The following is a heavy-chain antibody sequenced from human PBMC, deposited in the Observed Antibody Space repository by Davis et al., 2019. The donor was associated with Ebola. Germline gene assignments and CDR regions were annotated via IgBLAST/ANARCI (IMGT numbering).Heavy chain of an antibody. D-gene: IGHD5-18*01. Sequence: PGGSLRLSCAASGFMFSSYDMSWVRQAPGKGLEWVSTISGSGGSTYYADSVKGRFTISRDNSKNTLHLQMNSLRAEDTAVYYCAKEPRRGYSLELFDPWGQGTLVTVSS. CDR3: AKEPRRGYSLELFDP. V-gene: IGHV3-23*01. CDR2: ISGSGGST. J-gene: IGHJ5*02. CDR1: GFMFSSYD.